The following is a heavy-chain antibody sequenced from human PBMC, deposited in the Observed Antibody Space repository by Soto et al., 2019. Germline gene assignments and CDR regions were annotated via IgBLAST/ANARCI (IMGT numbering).Heavy chain of an antibody. Sequence: EVQLVESGGGLVQSGGSLRLSCAASGFTFSSHWMHWVRQAPGKGLLWVARISRDGSTKGYADFVKGRFTFSRDNAKNTLFLQMNSLRADDTAVYYCVRRGDGMDVWGQGTTVTVSS. CDR3: VRRGDGMDV. J-gene: IGHJ6*02. CDR2: ISRDGSTK. CDR1: GFTFSSHW. V-gene: IGHV3-74*01.